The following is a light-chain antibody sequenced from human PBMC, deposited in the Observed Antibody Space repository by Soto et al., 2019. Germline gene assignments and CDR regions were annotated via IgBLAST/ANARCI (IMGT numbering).Light chain of an antibody. Sequence: IVRTQSPDILSLSPGERATLSCGASQGMSSAYLAWFQQKPGQAPTLLIYGASTRATGIPDRFSGSGSGTDFTLTISRLEPEDFAVYFCHQYGNSPPGTFGQGTRLAI. V-gene: IGKV3-20*01. J-gene: IGKJ5*01. CDR3: HQYGNSPPGT. CDR1: QGMSSAY. CDR2: GAS.